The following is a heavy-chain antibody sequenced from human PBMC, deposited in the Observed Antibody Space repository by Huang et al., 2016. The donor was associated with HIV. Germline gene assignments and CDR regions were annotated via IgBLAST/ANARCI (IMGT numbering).Heavy chain of an antibody. CDR3: ARGRDGRSGFYFGDFDY. V-gene: IGHV3-30-3*01. CDR2: VSYTASQK. J-gene: IGHJ4*02. Sequence: QVQLVESGGGVVQPGRSLRLSCTASGFTFRNYSMHWLRQAPGKWLEWVTRVSYTASQKYYADSVKGRFSISRDNSKNTMDLHMNSLRPEDTAVYYCARGRDGRSGFYFGDFDYWGQGTLVTVSS. D-gene: IGHD3-22*01. CDR1: GFTFRNYS.